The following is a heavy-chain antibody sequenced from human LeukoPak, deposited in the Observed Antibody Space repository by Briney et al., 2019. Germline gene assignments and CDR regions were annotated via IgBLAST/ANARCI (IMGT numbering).Heavy chain of an antibody. V-gene: IGHV3-30-3*01. Sequence: GGSLRLSCAASGFTFSSYAMHWVRQAPGKGLEWVAVISYDGSNKYYADSVKGRFTISRDNSKNTLYLQMNSLRAEDTAVYYCARSPGNEYYFDYWGQETLVTVSS. J-gene: IGHJ4*02. CDR2: ISYDGSNK. D-gene: IGHD3-10*01. CDR1: GFTFSSYA. CDR3: ARSPGNEYYFDY.